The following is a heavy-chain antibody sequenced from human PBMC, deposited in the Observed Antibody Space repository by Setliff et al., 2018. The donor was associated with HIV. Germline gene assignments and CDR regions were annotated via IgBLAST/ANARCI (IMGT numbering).Heavy chain of an antibody. CDR1: GGTFSTYA. CDR3: ATDGIGGWLRPMPDH. J-gene: IGHJ4*02. CDR2: IIPIFGTR. D-gene: IGHD5-12*01. V-gene: IGHV1-69*13. Sequence: SVKVSCKASGGTFSTYAINWVRQAPGQGLEWMGGIIPIFGTRNYAQKFQGRVTISAAESTRTAYMELSSLRSEDTAVYYCATDGIGGWLRPMPDHWGQGTLVTVSS.